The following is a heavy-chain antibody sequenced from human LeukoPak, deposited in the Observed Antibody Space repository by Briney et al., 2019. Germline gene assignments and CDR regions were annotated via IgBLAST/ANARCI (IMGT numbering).Heavy chain of an antibody. CDR2: TSGSSSPM. CDR3: ARERGSSSARPFDY. CDR1: GFTFSSFS. J-gene: IGHJ4*02. Sequence: GGSLRLSCAASGFTFSSFSMNWVRQAPGKGLEWLSYTSGSSSPMYHADSVKGRFTISRDNAKNSLYLQMNNLRAEDTAVYYCARERGSSSARPFDYWGQGTLVTVSS. D-gene: IGHD6-6*01. V-gene: IGHV3-48*04.